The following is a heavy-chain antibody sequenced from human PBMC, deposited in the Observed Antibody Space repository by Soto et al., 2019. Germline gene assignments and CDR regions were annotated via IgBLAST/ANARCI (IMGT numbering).Heavy chain of an antibody. CDR3: ANTPRGDYYFFQH. CDR2: VYYSGSTYYSGST. CDR1: GVSITTSSYF. Sequence: SETLSLTCTVSGVSITTSSYFWGWIRQPPGKGLEWIGSVYYSGSTYYSGSTYYNPSLKSRVIISVDTSKNQFSLELTSVTAPDTAVYYCANTPRGDYYFFQHWGQGTLVTVS. D-gene: IGHD2-21*02. J-gene: IGHJ1*01. V-gene: IGHV4-39*01.